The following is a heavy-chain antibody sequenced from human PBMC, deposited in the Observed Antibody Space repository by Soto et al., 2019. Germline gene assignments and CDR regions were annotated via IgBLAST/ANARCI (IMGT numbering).Heavy chain of an antibody. Sequence: EVQLLESGGGLVQPGGSLRLSCAASGFTFSSYAMSWVRQAPGKGLEWVSAISGSGGSTYYADSVKGRFTISRDNSKNTLYLQMNSLRAEDTAVYYCAKDYSGVPYYYDSSGDDAFDIWGQGTMVTVSS. V-gene: IGHV3-23*01. D-gene: IGHD3-22*01. CDR2: ISGSGGST. CDR3: AKDYSGVPYYYDSSGDDAFDI. CDR1: GFTFSSYA. J-gene: IGHJ3*02.